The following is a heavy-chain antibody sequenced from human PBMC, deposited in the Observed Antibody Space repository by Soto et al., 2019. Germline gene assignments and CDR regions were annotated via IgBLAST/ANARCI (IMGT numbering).Heavy chain of an antibody. Sequence: PSETLSLTCAVYGGSFSGYYWSWIRQPPGKGLEWIGEINHSGSTNYNPSLKSRVTISVDTSKNQFSLKLSSVTAADTAVYYCAAVIAAAGIDYYGMDVWGQGTTVTVSS. V-gene: IGHV4-34*01. CDR3: AAVIAAAGIDYYGMDV. D-gene: IGHD6-13*01. CDR1: GGSFSGYY. J-gene: IGHJ6*02. CDR2: INHSGST.